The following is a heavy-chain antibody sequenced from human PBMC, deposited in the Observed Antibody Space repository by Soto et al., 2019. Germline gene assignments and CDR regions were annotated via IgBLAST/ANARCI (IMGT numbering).Heavy chain of an antibody. CDR1: GGSISSGGYY. V-gene: IGHV4-31*03. CDR3: ASFRTSLTWYVDL. CDR2: IFYSGST. Sequence: QVQLQESGPGLVKPSQTLSLTCTVSGGSISSGGYYWSWIRQHPGKGLEWIGYIFYSGSTYYNPSLMSRLTMSVDTSKNQFSLKLRSVTAAETAVYYCASFRTSLTWYVDLWGRGTLVTVSS. J-gene: IGHJ2*01.